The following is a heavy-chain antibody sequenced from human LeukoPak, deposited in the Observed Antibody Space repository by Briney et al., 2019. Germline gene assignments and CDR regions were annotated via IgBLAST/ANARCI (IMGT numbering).Heavy chain of an antibody. CDR2: IYYSGST. V-gene: IGHV4-59*01. CDR3: AREWNYVIDS. Sequence: PSETLSLTCAVSSGSISSYYWSWIRQPPGKGLEWIGYIYYSGSTTYNPSLKSRVTISVDTSKNQFSVKLSSVTAADTAVYYCAREWNYVIDSWGQGTLVTVSS. J-gene: IGHJ5*01. D-gene: IGHD1-7*01. CDR1: SGSISSYY.